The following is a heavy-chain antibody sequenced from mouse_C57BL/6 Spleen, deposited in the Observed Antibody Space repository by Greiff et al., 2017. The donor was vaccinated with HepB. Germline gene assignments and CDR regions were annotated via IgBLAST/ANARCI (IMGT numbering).Heavy chain of an antibody. CDR2: INYDGSST. J-gene: IGHJ1*03. V-gene: IGHV5-16*01. D-gene: IGHD1-1*01. Sequence: EVHLVESAGGLVQPGSSMKLSCTASGFTFSDYYMAWVRQVPEKGLEWVANINYDGSSTYYLDSLKSRFIISRDNAKNILYLQMSSLKSEDTATYYCARDRYYGSSHWYFDVWGTGTTVTVSS. CDR1: GFTFSDYY. CDR3: ARDRYYGSSHWYFDV.